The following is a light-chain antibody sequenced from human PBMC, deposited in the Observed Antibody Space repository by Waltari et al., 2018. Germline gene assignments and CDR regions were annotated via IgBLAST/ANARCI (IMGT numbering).Light chain of an antibody. J-gene: IGLJ3*02. CDR2: STN. V-gene: IGLV8-61*01. Sequence: QTVVTQEPAFAVSPGGTITLTCALTSGPGSPSDYPIWYQQTPGQAPRTLIYSTNIRSSGVPDRFSGSIIGNKAALTITGAQADDESDYYCVLYGGNGIWVFGGGTRLTVL. CDR1: SGPGSPSDY. CDR3: VLYGGNGIWV.